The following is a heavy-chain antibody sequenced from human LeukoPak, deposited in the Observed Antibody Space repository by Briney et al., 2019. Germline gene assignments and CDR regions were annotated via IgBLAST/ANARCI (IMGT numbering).Heavy chain of an antibody. V-gene: IGHV1-69-2*01. CDR1: GYIFTDYY. CDR3: VTEEYCTSDSCYVH. J-gene: IGHJ4*02. CDR2: VDPADGEA. Sequence: GATVKVSCKASGYIFTDYYMHWVQQAPGKGLEWMGRVDPADGEAAYAEKFQGRVTITADPSRATAYMELASLRSEDTAMYYCVTEEYCTSDSCYVHWGQGTLVTVSS. D-gene: IGHD2-2*01.